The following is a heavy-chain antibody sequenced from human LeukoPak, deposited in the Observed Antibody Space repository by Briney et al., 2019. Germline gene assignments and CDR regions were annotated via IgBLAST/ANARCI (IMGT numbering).Heavy chain of an antibody. J-gene: IGHJ3*02. CDR3: ARPRITIFGVPSDAFDI. CDR2: IKQDGSEK. D-gene: IGHD3-3*01. CDR1: GFTFSSYW. V-gene: IGHV3-7*01. Sequence: GGSLRLSCGASGFTFSSYWMSWVRQAPGKGLEWVANIKQDGSEKYYVDSVKGRFTISRDNAKNSLYLQMNSLRAEDTAVYYCARPRITIFGVPSDAFDIWGQGTMVTVSS.